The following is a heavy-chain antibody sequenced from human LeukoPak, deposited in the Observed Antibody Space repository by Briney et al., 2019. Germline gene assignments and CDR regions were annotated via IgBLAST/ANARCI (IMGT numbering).Heavy chain of an antibody. J-gene: IGHJ4*02. V-gene: IGHV6-1*01. CDR3: ARAIHGRGDFDC. CDR2: IYYWSKWYN. CDR1: GDSVSSDSVT. Sequence: SQTLSLTCAISGDSVSSDSVTWSWLRQSPSRGLEWLGRIYYWSKWYNDYALSVKSRMTINPDTSRNQFSLQLNSVTPEDTAVYYCARAIHGRGDFDCWGRGTLVTVSS. D-gene: IGHD2-2*02.